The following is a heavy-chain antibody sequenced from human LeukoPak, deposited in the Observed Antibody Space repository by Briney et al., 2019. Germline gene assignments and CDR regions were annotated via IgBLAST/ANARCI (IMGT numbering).Heavy chain of an antibody. V-gene: IGHV3-66*01. CDR2: IYSGGST. CDR1: GFTFSSYN. D-gene: IGHD2-21*02. J-gene: IGHJ5*02. Sequence: GGPLRLSCAASGFTFSSYNMNWVRQAPGKGLEWVSVIYSGGSTYYADSVKGRFTISRDNSKNTLYLQMNSLRAEDTAVYYCARDGSRAYCGGDCYSGGSWFDPWGQGTLVTVSS. CDR3: ARDGSRAYCGGDCYSGGSWFDP.